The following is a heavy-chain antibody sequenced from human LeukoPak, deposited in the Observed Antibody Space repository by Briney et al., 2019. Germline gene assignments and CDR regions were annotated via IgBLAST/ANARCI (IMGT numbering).Heavy chain of an antibody. Sequence: SETLSLTCTVSGGSISSYYWSWIRQPPGKGLEWIGYIYYSGSTNYNPSLKGRVTISVDTSKNQFSLKLSSVTAADTAVYYCARVRYYYYYMDVWGKGTTVTVSS. CDR2: IYYSGST. V-gene: IGHV4-59*08. CDR3: ARVRYYYYYMDV. J-gene: IGHJ6*03. CDR1: GGSISSYY. D-gene: IGHD3-10*01.